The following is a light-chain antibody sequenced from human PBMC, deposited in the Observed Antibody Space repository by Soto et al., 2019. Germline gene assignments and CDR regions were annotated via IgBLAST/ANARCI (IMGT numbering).Light chain of an antibody. CDR1: QSLLHNNGYNY. J-gene: IGKJ1*01. CDR2: LGS. CDR3: MQALQTPLT. V-gene: IGKV2-28*01. Sequence: DIVMTQSPLSLPVTPGEPASISCRSSQSLLHNNGYNYLHWYLQKPGQSPHLLIYLGSNRASGVPDRFSGSGSGTDFTLKISRVEAEDVGVYYCMQALQTPLTSGQGTKVDIK.